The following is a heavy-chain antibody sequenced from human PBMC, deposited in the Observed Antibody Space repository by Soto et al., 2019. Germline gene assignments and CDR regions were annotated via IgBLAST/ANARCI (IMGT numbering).Heavy chain of an antibody. J-gene: IGHJ4*02. D-gene: IGHD2-21*01. V-gene: IGHV2-5*02. Sequence: QITLKESGPTLVKPTQPLTLTCTFSGFSLNTGGVGVVWIRQPPGKALEWLAVIYWDDDKRYSPSLKSRLTISKDTSKNQVVLTMTNMDPVDTATYYCTHTPFFGDKLDYWGQGALVTVSS. CDR1: GFSLNTGGVG. CDR2: IYWDDDK. CDR3: THTPFFGDKLDY.